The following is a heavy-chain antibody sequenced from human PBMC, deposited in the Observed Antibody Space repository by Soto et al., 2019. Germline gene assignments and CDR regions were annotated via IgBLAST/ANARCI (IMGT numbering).Heavy chain of an antibody. CDR2: ISAYNGNT. Sequence: QVQLVQSGAEVKKPGASVKVSCKASGYTFTSYGISWVRQAPGQGLEWMGWISAYNGNTNYAQKLQGRVTMTTDTTTSTDYMELRSLRSDDTAVYYCAREWGDYGDYGPGSGDYWGQGTLVTVSS. D-gene: IGHD4-17*01. CDR3: AREWGDYGDYGPGSGDY. V-gene: IGHV1-18*04. J-gene: IGHJ4*02. CDR1: GYTFTSYG.